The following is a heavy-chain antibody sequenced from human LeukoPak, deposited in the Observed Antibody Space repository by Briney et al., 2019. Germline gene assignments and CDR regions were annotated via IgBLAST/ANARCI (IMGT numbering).Heavy chain of an antibody. CDR2: ISGSGGST. CDR1: GFTFSSYA. V-gene: IGHV3-23*01. CDR3: AKDGDAYSSSWGAYYYGMDV. D-gene: IGHD6-13*01. J-gene: IGHJ6*02. Sequence: GGSLRLSCAASGFTFSSYAMSWVRQAPGKGLEWVSAISGSGGSTYYADSVKGRFTISRDNSKNTLYLQMNSLRAEDTAVYYCAKDGDAYSSSWGAYYYGMDVWGQGTTVTVSS.